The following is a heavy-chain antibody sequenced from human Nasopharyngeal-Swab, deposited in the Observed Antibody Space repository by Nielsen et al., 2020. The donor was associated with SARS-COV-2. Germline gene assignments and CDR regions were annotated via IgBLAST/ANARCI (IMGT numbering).Heavy chain of an antibody. J-gene: IGHJ5*02. CDR3: AREVVPAASGYWFDP. D-gene: IGHD2-2*01. V-gene: IGHV4-31*03. CDR2: TYYSGST. Sequence: SETLSLTCTVSGGSISSGGYYWSWIRQHPGEGLEWIGYTYYSGSTYYNPSLKSRVTISVDTSKNQFSLKLSSVTAADTAVYYCAREVVPAASGYWFDPWGQGTLVTVSS. CDR1: GGSISSGGYY.